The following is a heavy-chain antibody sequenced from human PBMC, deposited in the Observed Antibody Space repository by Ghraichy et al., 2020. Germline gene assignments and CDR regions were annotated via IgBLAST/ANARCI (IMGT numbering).Heavy chain of an antibody. J-gene: IGHJ4*02. CDR2: IYYRGST. CDR1: GGSISTGRYY. V-gene: IGHV4-39*02. D-gene: IGHD3-22*01. CDR3: ARVGNYYDGGGYFDFGD. Sequence: SETLSLTCTVSGGSISTGRYYWGWIRQPPGKGLEWIGNIYYRGSTYYNPTLQSRVTMSVDTSKNQFSLKVRSVTAADTAVYCCARVGNYYDGGGYFDFGDWGRGTLVTVSS.